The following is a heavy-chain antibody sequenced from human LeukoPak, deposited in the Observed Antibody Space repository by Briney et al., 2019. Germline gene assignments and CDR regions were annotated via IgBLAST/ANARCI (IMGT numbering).Heavy chain of an antibody. CDR2: IYDRGPA. V-gene: IGHV4-30-2*01. CDR3: ARSRQASGLFNS. Sequence: PSEALSLTCTVSGYAITSGGFSWNWIRQPPGKGLEWIGCIYDRGPAYYNPSLKSRFTISVDRPKNQFFLNVTSLTAADTAVYYCARSRQASGLFNSWGQGTLVVVSS. J-gene: IGHJ5*01. CDR1: GYAITSGGFS. D-gene: IGHD3-10*01.